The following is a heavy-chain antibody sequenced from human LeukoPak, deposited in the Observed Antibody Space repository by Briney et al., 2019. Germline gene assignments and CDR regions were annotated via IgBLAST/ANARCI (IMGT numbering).Heavy chain of an antibody. D-gene: IGHD2-15*01. CDR1: GGSISGSSYY. J-gene: IGHJ5*02. CDR2: IYYSGST. CDR3: ARVGISGGSNWFDP. Sequence: SETLSHTCTVSGGSISGSSYYWGWIRQPPGKGLEWIGSIYYSGSTYYNPSLKSRVTISVDTSKNQFSLKLSSVTAADTAVYYCARVGISGGSNWFDPWGQGTLVTVSS. V-gene: IGHV4-39*07.